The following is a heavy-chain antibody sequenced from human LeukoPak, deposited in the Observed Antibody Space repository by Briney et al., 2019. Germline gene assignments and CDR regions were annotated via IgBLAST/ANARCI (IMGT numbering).Heavy chain of an antibody. CDR2: MNPNSDNT. J-gene: IGHJ6*03. V-gene: IGHV1-8*03. CDR1: GYTLTELS. Sequence: ASMKVSCKVSGYTLTELSMHWVRQATGQGLEWMGWMNPNSDNTGYAQKFQGRVTFTRNTSISTAYMELSSLRFEDTAVYYCARGRDDYYYMDVWGKGTTVTVSS. CDR3: ARGRDDYYYMDV.